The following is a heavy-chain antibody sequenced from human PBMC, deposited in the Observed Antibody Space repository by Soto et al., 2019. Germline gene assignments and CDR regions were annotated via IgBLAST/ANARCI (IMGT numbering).Heavy chain of an antibody. V-gene: IGHV5-10-1*01. J-gene: IGHJ4*02. D-gene: IGHD3-10*01. CDR2: IHPSDYHT. CDR3: PRPFYHARYYRREAY. CDR1: GYSFPNYW. Sequence: GESLKISCKGSGYSFPNYWISWVRQVPGKGLEWVGRIHPSDYHTNYSPSFQGHVIISADKSIRTAYLQWNSLKAPDTALFYSPRPFYHARYYRREAYWGQGPLVTVSS.